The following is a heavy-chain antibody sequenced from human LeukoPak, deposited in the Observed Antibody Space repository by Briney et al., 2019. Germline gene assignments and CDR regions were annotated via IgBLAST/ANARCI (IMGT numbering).Heavy chain of an antibody. Sequence: SETLSLTCTVSGGSISSSSYYWGWIRQPPGKGLEWIGSIYYSGSTYYNPSLKSRVTISVDTSKNQFSPKLSSVTAADTAVYYCARQYVGAAYYYYYYMDVWGKGTTVTVSS. CDR3: ARQYVGAAYYYYYYMDV. D-gene: IGHD1-26*01. J-gene: IGHJ6*03. V-gene: IGHV4-39*01. CDR1: GGSISSSSYY. CDR2: IYYSGST.